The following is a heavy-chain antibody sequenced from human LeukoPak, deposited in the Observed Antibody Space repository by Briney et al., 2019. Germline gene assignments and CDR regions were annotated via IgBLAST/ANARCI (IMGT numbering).Heavy chain of an antibody. CDR2: INPSGGST. Sequence: ASVKVSCKASGYTFTSYHMHWVRQAPGQGLEWMGIINPSGGSTSYAQKFQGRVTMTRDMSTSTVYMELSSLRSEDTAVYYCARDPGYSYGDNYYYYYMDVWGKGTTVTVSS. D-gene: IGHD5-18*01. V-gene: IGHV1-46*01. CDR3: ARDPGYSYGDNYYYYYMDV. CDR1: GYTFTSYH. J-gene: IGHJ6*03.